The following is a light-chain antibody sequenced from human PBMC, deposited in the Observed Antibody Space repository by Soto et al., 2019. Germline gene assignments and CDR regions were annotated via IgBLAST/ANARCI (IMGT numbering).Light chain of an antibody. Sequence: DIQMTQSPSSLSASVGDRVSITCRASQSISYWLAWYQQKPGKAPKVVIYEASSLESGVPSRFRGSGSGTEFTLTITSRQPEDIATYYCQQDYNSPRTFGQGTKVDI. CDR1: QSISYW. V-gene: IGKV1-5*03. J-gene: IGKJ1*01. CDR2: EAS. CDR3: QQDYNSPRT.